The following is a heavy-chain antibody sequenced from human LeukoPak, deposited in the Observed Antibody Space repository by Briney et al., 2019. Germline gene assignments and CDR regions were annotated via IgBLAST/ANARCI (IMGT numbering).Heavy chain of an antibody. CDR2: IIPIFGTA. Sequence: ASVKVFCKASGGTFSSYAISWVRQAPGQGLEWMGGIIPIFGTANYAQKFQGRVTITTDESTSTAYMELSSLRSEDTAVYYCARAPSGGRNYYYMDVWGKGTTVTVSS. D-gene: IGHD3-16*01. CDR1: GGTFSSYA. J-gene: IGHJ6*03. V-gene: IGHV1-69*05. CDR3: ARAPSGGRNYYYMDV.